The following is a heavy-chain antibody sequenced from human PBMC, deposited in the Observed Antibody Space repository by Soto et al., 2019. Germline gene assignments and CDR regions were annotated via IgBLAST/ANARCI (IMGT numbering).Heavy chain of an antibody. J-gene: IGHJ6*02. CDR1: GGTFSSYA. CDR3: ARGLTTVTGYYYYGMDV. D-gene: IGHD4-17*01. Sequence: VASVKVSFKASGGTFSSYAISWVRQAPGQGLEWMGGIIPIFGTANYAQKFQGRVTITADKSTSTAYMELSSLRSEDTAVYYCARGLTTVTGYYYYGMDVWGQGTTVTVSS. V-gene: IGHV1-69*06. CDR2: IIPIFGTA.